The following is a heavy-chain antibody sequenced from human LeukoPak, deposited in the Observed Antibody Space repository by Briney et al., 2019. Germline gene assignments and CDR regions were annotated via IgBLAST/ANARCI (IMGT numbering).Heavy chain of an antibody. V-gene: IGHV4-34*01. J-gene: IGHJ6*02. Sequence: PSETLSLTCAVYGGSFSGYYWSWIRQPPGKGLEWIGEINHSGSTNYNPSLKSRVTISVDTSKNQFSLKLSSVTAADTAVYYCARVRFLEWLSYTYYYYGMDVWGQGTTVTVSS. CDR2: INHSGST. CDR3: ARVRFLEWLSYTYYYYGMDV. D-gene: IGHD3-3*01. CDR1: GGSFSGYY.